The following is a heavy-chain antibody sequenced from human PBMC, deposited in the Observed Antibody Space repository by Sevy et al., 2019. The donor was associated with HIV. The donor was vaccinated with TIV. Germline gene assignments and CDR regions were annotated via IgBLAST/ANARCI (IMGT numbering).Heavy chain of an antibody. CDR3: AKDGMPSGPRLLGVSEILYQFDS. CDR1: GFTFSSHG. CDR2: ISYDGSQK. Sequence: GGSLRLSCAASGFTFSSHGMHWVRQAPGKGLEWVAVISYDGSQKYYADSIKGRSTISRYNSKNTLYLKMNSLRPEDMAFYYGAKDGMPSGPRLLGVSEILYQFDSWGQGTLVTVSS. D-gene: IGHD3-3*01. J-gene: IGHJ4*02. V-gene: IGHV3-30*18.